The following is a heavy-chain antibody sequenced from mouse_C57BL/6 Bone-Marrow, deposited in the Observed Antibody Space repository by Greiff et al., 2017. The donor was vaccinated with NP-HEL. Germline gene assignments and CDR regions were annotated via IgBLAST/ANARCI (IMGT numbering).Heavy chain of an antibody. CDR3: ARQTTVVAKRYFDV. Sequence: EVQGVESGGDLVKPGGSLKLSCAASGFTFSSYGMSWVRQTPDKRLEWVATISSGGSYTYYPDSVKGRFTISRDNAKNTLYLQMSSLKSEDTAMYYCARQTTVVAKRYFDVWGTGTTVTVSS. CDR2: ISSGGSYT. CDR1: GFTFSSYG. J-gene: IGHJ1*03. V-gene: IGHV5-6*01. D-gene: IGHD1-1*01.